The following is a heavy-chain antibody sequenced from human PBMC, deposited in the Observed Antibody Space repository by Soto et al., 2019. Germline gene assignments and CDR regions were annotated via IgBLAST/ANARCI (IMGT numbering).Heavy chain of an antibody. V-gene: IGHV4-4*02. Sequence: SETLSLTCAVSGDSISSSKWWTWVRQTPKKGLEWIGKIDHNGVTNYNPSLEGRVTISKDNSKNQLSLKLTSVTAADSAMYYCVRMNRVYYYYGMDVWGQGAPVTVSS. J-gene: IGHJ6*02. CDR2: IDHNGVT. CDR3: VRMNRVYYYYGMDV. CDR1: GDSISSSKW.